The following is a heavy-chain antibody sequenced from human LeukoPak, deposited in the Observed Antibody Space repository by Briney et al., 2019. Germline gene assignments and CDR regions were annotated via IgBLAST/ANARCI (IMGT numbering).Heavy chain of an antibody. CDR1: GFTFSSYS. Sequence: PGGSLRLSCAASGFTFSSYSMNWVRQAPGKGLEWVSSISSSSSYIYYADSVKGRFTISRDNAKNSLYLQMNSLRAEDTAVYYCARGGGCSYGLCEYWGQGTLVTVSS. CDR2: ISSSSSYI. D-gene: IGHD5-18*01. CDR3: ARGGGCSYGLCEY. J-gene: IGHJ4*02. V-gene: IGHV3-21*01.